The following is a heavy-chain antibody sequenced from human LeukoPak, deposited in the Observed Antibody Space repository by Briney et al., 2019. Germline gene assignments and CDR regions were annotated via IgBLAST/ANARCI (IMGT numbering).Heavy chain of an antibody. CDR1: GFTFSRSA. CDR3: AKDGSVMVNPTYYFDH. J-gene: IGHJ4*02. CDR2: ISYDGSKT. V-gene: IGHV3-30*09. Sequence: GGSLRLSCAASGFTFSRSAMHWVRQAPGKGLEWVAIISYDGSKTFYADSVKGRFAISRDNPGNTLFLQMNGLRAEDTAVYYCAKDGSVMVNPTYYFDHWGQGVLVTVSS. D-gene: IGHD3-22*01.